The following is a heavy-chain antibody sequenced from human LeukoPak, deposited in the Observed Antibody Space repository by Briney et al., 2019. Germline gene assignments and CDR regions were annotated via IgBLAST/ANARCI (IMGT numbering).Heavy chain of an antibody. CDR2: IHYTGAT. CDR1: DASFIGYY. D-gene: IGHD5/OR15-5a*01. CDR3: ARGRSGVYYFDL. Sequence: PSQTLSLTCAVYDASFIGYYWSWIRQPPGKGLEWIGEIHYTGATNYNPPLESRVTISRDTSKNQCSLTLWPVPAADTAVYYCARGRSGVYYFDLSDRGALVTVSS. J-gene: IGHJ2*01. V-gene: IGHV4-34*01.